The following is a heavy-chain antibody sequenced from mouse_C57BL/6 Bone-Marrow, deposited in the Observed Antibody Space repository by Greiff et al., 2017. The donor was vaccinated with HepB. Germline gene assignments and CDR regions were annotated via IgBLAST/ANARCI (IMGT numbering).Heavy chain of an antibody. V-gene: IGHV1-64*01. CDR1: GYTFTSYW. CDR3: AREDGYDEGYAMDY. Sequence: QVQLQQPGAELVKPGASVKLSCKASGYTFTSYWMHWVKQRPGQGLEWIGMIHPNSGSTNYNEKFKSKATLTVDKSSSTAYMKLSSLTSEDSAVYYCAREDGYDEGYAMDYWGQGTSVTVSS. CDR2: IHPNSGST. D-gene: IGHD2-2*01. J-gene: IGHJ4*01.